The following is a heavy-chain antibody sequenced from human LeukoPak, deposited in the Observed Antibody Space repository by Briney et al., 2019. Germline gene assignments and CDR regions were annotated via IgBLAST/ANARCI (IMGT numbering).Heavy chain of an antibody. CDR3: ARDPNVARYSSSSNWFDS. CDR1: GGTFSRYA. J-gene: IGHJ5*01. Sequence: GGSVKVSCKGSGGTFSRYAKRWVRQAPGQGLEWMGGIIPIFGTANYAQKFQGRVTITADESTSTAYMELSSLRSEDTAVYYCARDPNVARYSSSSNWFDSWGQGTLVTVSS. V-gene: IGHV1-69*01. CDR2: IIPIFGTA. D-gene: IGHD6-13*01.